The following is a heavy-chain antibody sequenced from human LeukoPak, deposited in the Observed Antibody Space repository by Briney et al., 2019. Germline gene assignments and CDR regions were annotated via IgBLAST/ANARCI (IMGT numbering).Heavy chain of an antibody. CDR3: ARGSWSSSIDY. J-gene: IGHJ4*02. CDR1: GGSISSGDYY. Sequence: SETLSLTCTVSGGSISSGDYYWSWIRQPPGKGLEYIGYIYYSGSTYYNPSLKSRIAISVDTSKNQFSLKLSSVTAADTAVYYCARGSWSSSIDYWGQGTLVTVSS. CDR2: IYYSGST. D-gene: IGHD6-6*01. V-gene: IGHV4-30-4*01.